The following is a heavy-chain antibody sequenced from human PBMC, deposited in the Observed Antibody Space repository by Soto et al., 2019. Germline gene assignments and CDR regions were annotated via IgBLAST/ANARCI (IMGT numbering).Heavy chain of an antibody. J-gene: IGHJ5*02. D-gene: IGHD2-15*01. Sequence: SETLSLTCAVYGGSFSGYYWSWFRQPPGKGLEWIGEINHSGSTNYNPSLKSRVTISVDTSKNQFSLKLSSVTAADTAVYYCARGTPIVVVVAATNWFDPWGQGTLVT. CDR2: INHSGST. CDR3: ARGTPIVVVVAATNWFDP. CDR1: GGSFSGYY. V-gene: IGHV4-34*01.